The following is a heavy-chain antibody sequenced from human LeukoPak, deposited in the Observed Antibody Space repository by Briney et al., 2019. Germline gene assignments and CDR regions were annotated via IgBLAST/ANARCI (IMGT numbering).Heavy chain of an antibody. Sequence: PGGSLRLSCAASGFTFSSSWMDWVRQAPGKGLEWVASTNPDGNKKYSADSVKGRFTISRDNAENSLYLQMNSLRVEDTAFYYCARDLAYSRLDYWGQGMLVTVSS. CDR2: TNPDGNKK. CDR3: ARDLAYSRLDY. D-gene: IGHD5-18*01. J-gene: IGHJ4*02. V-gene: IGHV3-7*01. CDR1: GFTFSSSW.